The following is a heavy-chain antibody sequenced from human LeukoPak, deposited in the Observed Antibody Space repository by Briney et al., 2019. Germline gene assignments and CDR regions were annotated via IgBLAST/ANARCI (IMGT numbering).Heavy chain of an antibody. V-gene: IGHV3-15*01. J-gene: IGHJ4*02. CDR1: GFTFSDHY. CDR3: TTVYCSSTSCAMSGNY. CDR2: IKSKTEGETA. Sequence: PGGSLRLSCAASGFTFSDHYMDWVRQAPGKGLEWVGRIKSKTEGETADYAAPVKGRFTISRDDSKNTLYLHMNSLKTEDTAVYYCTTVYCSSTSCAMSGNYWGQGTLVTVSS. D-gene: IGHD2-2*01.